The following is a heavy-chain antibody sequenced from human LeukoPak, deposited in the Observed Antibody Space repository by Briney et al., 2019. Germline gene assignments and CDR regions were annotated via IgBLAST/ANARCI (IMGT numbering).Heavy chain of an antibody. Sequence: ASVKVSCKASGYSFTTYAMNWVRQAPGQGLEWMGWISAYNGNTNYAQKLQGRVTMTTDTSTSTAYMELRSLRSDDTAVYYCARVEDYGDAFDIWGQGTMVTVSS. V-gene: IGHV1-18*01. CDR1: GYSFTTYA. CDR3: ARVEDYGDAFDI. J-gene: IGHJ3*02. CDR2: ISAYNGNT. D-gene: IGHD4-17*01.